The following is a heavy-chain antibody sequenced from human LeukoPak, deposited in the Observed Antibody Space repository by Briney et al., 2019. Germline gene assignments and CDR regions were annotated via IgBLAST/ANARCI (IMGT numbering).Heavy chain of an antibody. V-gene: IGHV3-23*01. CDR1: GFTFSSYA. CDR3: AKVRTNWNDADFDY. Sequence: PGGSLRLSCAASGFTFSSYAMSWVRQAPGKGLEWVSAISGSGGSTYYADSVKGRFPISRDNSKNTLYLQMNSLRAEDTAVYYCAKVRTNWNDADFDYWGQGTLVTVSS. D-gene: IGHD1-20*01. CDR2: ISGSGGST. J-gene: IGHJ4*02.